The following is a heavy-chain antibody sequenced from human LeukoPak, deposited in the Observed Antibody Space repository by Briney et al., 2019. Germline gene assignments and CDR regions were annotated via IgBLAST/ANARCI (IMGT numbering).Heavy chain of an antibody. V-gene: IGHV3-21*01. CDR1: GFTFSSYS. CDR3: ARDSAGMYYFDY. CDR2: ISGSSSYI. Sequence: GGSLRLSCAASGFTFSSYSMNWVRQAPGKGLEWVSSISGSSSYIYYADSVKGRFTISRDNAKNSLYLQMNSLRAEDTAVYYCARDSAGMYYFDYWGQGTLVTVSS. J-gene: IGHJ4*02. D-gene: IGHD3-10*01.